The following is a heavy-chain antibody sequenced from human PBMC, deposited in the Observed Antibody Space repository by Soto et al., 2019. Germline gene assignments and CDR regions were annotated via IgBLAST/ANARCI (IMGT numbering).Heavy chain of an antibody. J-gene: IGHJ5*02. D-gene: IGHD3-3*01. Sequence: QVQLVQSGPEVKKPGASVKVSCKASGYTFNTCGFGWVRQAPGQGLEWVGWIGTHNGDTTYAQKFQGRVTMTIDTTTTTSYMELRSLTSDDTAMYFCARDWRGAEGFDPWGQGTLVTVSS. V-gene: IGHV1-18*01. CDR3: ARDWRGAEGFDP. CDR2: IGTHNGDT. CDR1: GYTFNTCG.